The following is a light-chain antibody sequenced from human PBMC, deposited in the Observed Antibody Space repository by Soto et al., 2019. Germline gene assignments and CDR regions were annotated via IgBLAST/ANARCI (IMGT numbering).Light chain of an antibody. CDR1: QSVLYSSNNKNY. V-gene: IGKV4-1*01. CDR2: GAS. Sequence: DIVMTQSPDSLAVSLGERATINCKSSQSVLYSSNNKNYLAWYQQKPGQAPRLLIYGASSRATGIPDRFSGSGSGTDFTLTISRLEPEDFAVYYCQQYGSSPRTFGQGTKVEIK. J-gene: IGKJ1*01. CDR3: QQYGSSPRT.